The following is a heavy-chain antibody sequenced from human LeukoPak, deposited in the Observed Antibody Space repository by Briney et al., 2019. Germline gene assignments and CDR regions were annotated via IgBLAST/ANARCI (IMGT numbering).Heavy chain of an antibody. CDR3: ARDDLRMGPGSVSH. Sequence: PGGSLRLSCAASGFTFSSYAMHWVPQAPGKGLEGGSSISSSSSYIYYADSVKGRFTISRDNAKNSLYLQMNSLRAEDTAVYYCARDDLRMGPGSVSHWGQGTLVTVSS. V-gene: IGHV3-21*01. CDR1: GFTFSSYA. J-gene: IGHJ4*02. D-gene: IGHD3-10*01. CDR2: ISSSSSYI.